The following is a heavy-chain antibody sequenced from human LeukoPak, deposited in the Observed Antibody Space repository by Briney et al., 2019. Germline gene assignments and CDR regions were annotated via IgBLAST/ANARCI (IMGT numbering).Heavy chain of an antibody. CDR2: ISSDESTD. CDR1: GFTFSTYG. J-gene: IGHJ4*02. D-gene: IGHD6-19*01. CDR3: ARDQAGSGHYADY. V-gene: IGHV3-30*03. Sequence: GGSLRLSCAASGFTFSTYGMHWVRQAPGKGLESVAVISSDESTDYYSDSVRGRFTVSRDNSKNTLYLQVNSLRAEDTAVYYCARDQAGSGHYADYWGQGTLVTVSS.